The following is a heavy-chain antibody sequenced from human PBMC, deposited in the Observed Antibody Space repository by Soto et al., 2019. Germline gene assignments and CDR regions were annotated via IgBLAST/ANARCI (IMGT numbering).Heavy chain of an antibody. Sequence: PGGALRLSCVGSGFTFSTYIINWVRQAPGKGLEWVSSISSRSDIYYADSVKGRFTTSRDNAKNSVSLQMNSLRAEDTAVYYCAREYTAWPLAYGLDVWGQGTTVTVSS. D-gene: IGHD2-2*02. CDR3: AREYTAWPLAYGLDV. J-gene: IGHJ6*02. CDR2: ISSRSDI. CDR1: GFTFSTYI. V-gene: IGHV3-21*01.